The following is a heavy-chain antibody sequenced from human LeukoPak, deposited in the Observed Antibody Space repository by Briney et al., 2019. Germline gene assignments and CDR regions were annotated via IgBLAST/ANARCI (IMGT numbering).Heavy chain of an antibody. J-gene: IGHJ4*02. Sequence: GRSLRLSCAASGFTFSTYDMNWVRDAPGKGLEWGSYISGTGKTIYYADSVKGRFTISRDNAKNSLYLQMNSLRDEDTAVYYCAKGYYYDSSGYYSYDYWGQGTLVTVSS. V-gene: IGHV3-48*03. CDR1: GFTFSTYD. CDR2: ISGTGKTI. CDR3: AKGYYYDSSGYYSYDY. D-gene: IGHD3-22*01.